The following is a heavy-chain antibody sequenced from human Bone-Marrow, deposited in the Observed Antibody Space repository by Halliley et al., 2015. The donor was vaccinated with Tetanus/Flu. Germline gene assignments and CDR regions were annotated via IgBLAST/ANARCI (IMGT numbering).Heavy chain of an antibody. Sequence: LEWVATIGAAFDTYYADSVKGRFTISRDNSKNALFLQMNSLRPEDTATYSCAKDVALVLAPDSWGQGTLVTVSS. D-gene: IGHD5-12*01. CDR3: AKDVALVLAPDS. J-gene: IGHJ4*02. V-gene: IGHV3-23*01. CDR2: IGAAFDT.